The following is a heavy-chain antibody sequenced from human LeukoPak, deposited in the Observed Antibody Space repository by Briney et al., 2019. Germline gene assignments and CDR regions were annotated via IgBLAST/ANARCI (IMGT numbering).Heavy chain of an antibody. D-gene: IGHD3-10*01. Sequence: GGSLRLSCAASGFTFSSYSMNWVRQAPGKGLEWLTFIQYDGSKKYYADSVKGRFTISRDNSKNTLYLEMNSLRAEDTAVYYCAKDIGSYYDYWGQGILVTVSS. CDR3: AKDIGSYYDY. CDR1: GFTFSSYS. J-gene: IGHJ4*02. CDR2: IQYDGSKK. V-gene: IGHV3-30*02.